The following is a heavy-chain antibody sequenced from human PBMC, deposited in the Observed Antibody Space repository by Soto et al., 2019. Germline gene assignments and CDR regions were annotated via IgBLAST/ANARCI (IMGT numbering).Heavy chain of an antibody. CDR2: IWYDGSNK. V-gene: IGHV3-33*01. J-gene: IGHJ4*02. D-gene: IGHD1-26*01. Sequence: QVQLVESGGGVVQPGRSVRLSCAASGFDFSTYGMHWVRQAPGKGLEWVAVIWYDGSNKYYADSVRGRFIISRDNSKNTLFLQLNSLRAEDTAVYYCARAVGPFDYGGQGTLVTVSS. CDR3: ARAVGPFDY. CDR1: GFDFSTYG.